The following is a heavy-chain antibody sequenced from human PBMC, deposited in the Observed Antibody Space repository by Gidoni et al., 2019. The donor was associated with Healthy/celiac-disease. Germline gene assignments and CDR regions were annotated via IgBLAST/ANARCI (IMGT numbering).Heavy chain of an antibody. Sequence: QVQLQQWGAGLLKPSETLSLTCAVYGGSFSGYYWSWIRQPPGKGLEWIGEINHSGSTNYNPSLKSRVTISVDTSKNQFSLKLSSVTAADTAVYYCARGAYDSSLQLRSYYYYYMDVWGKGTTVTVSS. J-gene: IGHJ6*03. V-gene: IGHV4-34*01. D-gene: IGHD3-22*01. CDR3: ARGAYDSSLQLRSYYYYYMDV. CDR2: INHSGST. CDR1: GGSFSGYY.